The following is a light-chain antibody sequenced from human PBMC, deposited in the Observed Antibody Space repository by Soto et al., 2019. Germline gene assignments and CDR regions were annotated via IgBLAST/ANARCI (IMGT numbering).Light chain of an antibody. J-gene: IGKJ1*01. CDR3: QQYDRSPRT. CDR1: QSVSTS. CDR2: GAF. V-gene: IGKV3-20*01. Sequence: EIVLTQSPGTLSLSPGERATLSCRASQSVSTSVGWYQQRPGQAPRLLVYGAFNRANGIPARFSGSGSGTDFTLSISSLEPEDFAVYYCQQYDRSPRTFGQGTKVEI.